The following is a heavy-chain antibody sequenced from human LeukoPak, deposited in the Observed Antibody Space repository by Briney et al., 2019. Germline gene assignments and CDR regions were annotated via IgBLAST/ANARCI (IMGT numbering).Heavy chain of an antibody. V-gene: IGHV1-8*03. CDR3: ARSVETRGSPQRGYYYYYYMDV. D-gene: IGHD6-19*01. CDR1: GYTFTSYD. J-gene: IGHJ6*03. Sequence: ASVKVSCKASGYTFTSYDINWVRQATRQGLEWMGWMNPNSGNTGYAQKFQGRVTITRNTSISTAYMELSSLRSEDTAVYYCARSVETRGSPQRGYYYYYYMDVWGKGTTVTVSS. CDR2: MNPNSGNT.